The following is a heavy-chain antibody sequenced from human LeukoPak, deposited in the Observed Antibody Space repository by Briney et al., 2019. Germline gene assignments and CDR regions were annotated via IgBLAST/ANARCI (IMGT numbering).Heavy chain of an antibody. CDR3: AKGNYYDSSAFLSY. CDR1: GFTFSSSA. Sequence: GGSLRLSCAASGFTFSSSAMSWVRQVPGKGLEWVSGISASGGSTSYADSVRGRFTISRDNSKNTLYVQMNSLRDEDTAVYYCAKGNYYDSSAFLSYWGQGTLVTVSS. CDR2: ISASGGST. V-gene: IGHV3-23*01. D-gene: IGHD3-22*01. J-gene: IGHJ4*02.